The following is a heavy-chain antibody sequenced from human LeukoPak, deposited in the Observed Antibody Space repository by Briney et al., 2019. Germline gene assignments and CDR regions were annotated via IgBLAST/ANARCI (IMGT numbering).Heavy chain of an antibody. CDR2: ISGSGGST. D-gene: IGHD3-10*01. CDR1: GFTFSSYA. CDR3: AKDPWFGELSGNWFDP. J-gene: IGHJ5*02. Sequence: GGSLRLSCAASGFTFSSYAMSWVRQAPGKGLEWVSAISGSGGSTYYADSVKGRFTISRDNSKNTLYLQMNSLRAEDTAVYYCAKDPWFGELSGNWFDPWGQGTLVTVSS. V-gene: IGHV3-23*01.